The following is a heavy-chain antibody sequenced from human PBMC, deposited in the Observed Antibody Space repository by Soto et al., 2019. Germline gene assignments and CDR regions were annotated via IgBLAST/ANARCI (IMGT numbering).Heavy chain of an antibody. CDR1: GFTFSSYW. CDR2: IKQDGSEK. V-gene: IGHV3-7*03. Sequence: EVQLVESGGGLVQPGGSLRLSCAASGFTFSSYWMSWVRQAPGKGLEWVANIKQDGSEKYYVDSVKGRFTISRDNAKNSLYLQMNSLRDEDTAVYYCARLRRVKYYYYYYGMDVWGQGTTVTVSS. CDR3: ARLRRVKYYYYYYGMDV. J-gene: IGHJ6*02.